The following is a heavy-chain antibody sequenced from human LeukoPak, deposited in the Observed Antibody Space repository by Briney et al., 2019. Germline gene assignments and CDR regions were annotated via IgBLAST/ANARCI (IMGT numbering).Heavy chain of an antibody. CDR2: IHSSGGT. V-gene: IGHV3-53*01. CDR3: IVFGDSNH. J-gene: IGHJ5*02. CDR1: GFTGSNNY. D-gene: IGHD4-17*01. Sequence: GGSLRLSCAASGFTGSNNYMSRVRQAPGKGLEWVSAIHSSGGTYYADSVKGRFTISRDTSKNTLYLQINSLRVEDTAVYYCIVFGDSNHWGQGTLVTVSS.